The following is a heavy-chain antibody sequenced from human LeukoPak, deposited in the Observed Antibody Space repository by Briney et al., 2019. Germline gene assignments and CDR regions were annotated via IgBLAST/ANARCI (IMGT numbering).Heavy chain of an antibody. CDR1: GFTFTRHW. J-gene: IGHJ4*02. Sequence: GGSLRLSCASSGFTFTRHWMSWVRQAPGKGLEWVANIKEDGTEKYYVDSVKGRFTISRDNAKNSLYLQMNSLRAEDTAVYYCARDGADTGGFDYWGQGTLVTVSS. D-gene: IGHD3-10*01. CDR2: IKEDGTEK. V-gene: IGHV3-7*01. CDR3: ARDGADTGGFDY.